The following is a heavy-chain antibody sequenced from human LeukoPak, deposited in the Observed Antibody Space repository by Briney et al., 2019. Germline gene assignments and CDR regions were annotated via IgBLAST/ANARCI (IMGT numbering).Heavy chain of an antibody. J-gene: IGHJ4*02. CDR3: ARGARGSGWRGFDY. Sequence: GGSLRLSCAASGFTFSNAWMSWVRQAPGKGLEWVALISYDGSDKYSADSVKGRFTISRDNSKNTLYLQMNSLRPEDTAVYYCARGARGSGWRGFDYWGQGTLVTVSS. CDR1: GFTFSNAW. CDR2: ISYDGSDK. V-gene: IGHV3-30*03. D-gene: IGHD6-19*01.